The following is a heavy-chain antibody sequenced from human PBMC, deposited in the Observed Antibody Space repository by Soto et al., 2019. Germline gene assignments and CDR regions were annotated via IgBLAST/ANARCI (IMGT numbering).Heavy chain of an antibody. J-gene: IGHJ6*02. D-gene: IGHD3-3*01. CDR1: GDTFSTYT. CDR3: ARDQGITTFGVYSMYYYGMDV. V-gene: IGHV1-69*13. Sequence: SVKVSCKASGDTFSTYTITWMRQAPGQGLEWMGGIIPRSATSNYAQKFQGRVTITADESTNTAYMELSSLRSEDTAVYYCARDQGITTFGVYSMYYYGMDVWGQGTTVTVSS. CDR2: IIPRSATS.